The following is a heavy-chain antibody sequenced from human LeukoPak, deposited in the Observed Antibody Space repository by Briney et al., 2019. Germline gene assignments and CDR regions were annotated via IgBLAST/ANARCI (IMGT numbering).Heavy chain of an antibody. Sequence: GGSLRLSCAASGFTFSSYGMHWVRQAPGKGLEWVAVISYDGSNKYYADSVKGRFTISRDNAKNSLYLQMNSLRAEDTAVYYCARDDSYGLDAFDIWGQGTVVTVSS. CDR3: ARDDSYGLDAFDI. D-gene: IGHD5-18*01. CDR2: ISYDGSNK. V-gene: IGHV3-30*03. CDR1: GFTFSSYG. J-gene: IGHJ3*02.